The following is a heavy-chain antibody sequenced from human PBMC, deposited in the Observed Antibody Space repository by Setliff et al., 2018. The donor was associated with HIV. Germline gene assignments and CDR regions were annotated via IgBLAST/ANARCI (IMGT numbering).Heavy chain of an antibody. Sequence: ASVKVSCKASGYTFTSYGISWVRQAPGQGLEWMGWISAYNGNTNYAEQVQGRVTMTRDTSTSTAYMELSSLGSEDTAVYYCARGSGGYCSGGSCYFGFGLALWGQGTTVTV. V-gene: IGHV1-18*01. J-gene: IGHJ6*02. CDR2: ISAYNGNT. CDR3: ARGSGGYCSGGSCYFGFGLAL. D-gene: IGHD2-15*01. CDR1: GYTFTSYG.